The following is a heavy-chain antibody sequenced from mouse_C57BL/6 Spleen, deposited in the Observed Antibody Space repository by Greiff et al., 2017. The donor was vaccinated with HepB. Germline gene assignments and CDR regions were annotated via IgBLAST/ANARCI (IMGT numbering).Heavy chain of an antibody. D-gene: IGHD2-1*01. Sequence: VQLQQPGAELVRPGTSVKLSCKASGYTFTSYWMHWVKQRPGQGLEWIGVIDPSDSYTNYNQKFKGKATLTVDTSSSTAYMQRSSLTSEDSAVYYCARDGTYFDYWGQGTTLTVSS. CDR3: ARDGTYFDY. CDR2: IDPSDSYT. J-gene: IGHJ2*01. V-gene: IGHV1-59*01. CDR1: GYTFTSYW.